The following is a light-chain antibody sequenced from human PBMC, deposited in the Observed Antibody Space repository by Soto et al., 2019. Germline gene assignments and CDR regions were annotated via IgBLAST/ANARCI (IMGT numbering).Light chain of an antibody. CDR3: QQLHSYPRT. Sequence: DIQLTQSPSFLSASIGDSVTITCRASQAISTYLAWYQQKPGKAPKGLIFAASTLRSGVSSRFSASGSETEFTLTISSLQPEDFATYYCQQLHSYPRTFGQGTQVDIK. CDR1: QAISTY. CDR2: AAS. V-gene: IGKV1-9*01. J-gene: IGKJ1*01.